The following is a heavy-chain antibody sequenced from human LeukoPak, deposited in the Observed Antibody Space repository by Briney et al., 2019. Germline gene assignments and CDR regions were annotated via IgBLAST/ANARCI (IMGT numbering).Heavy chain of an antibody. J-gene: IGHJ4*02. V-gene: IGHV4-4*07. CDR1: GGSISSYY. Sequence: SETLSLTRTVSGGSISSYYWSWIRQPAGKGLEWIGRIYTSGSTNYNPSLRSRVTMSVDTSKNQFSLKLSSVTAADTAVYYCARAEDYYGSGSYLDYWGQGTLVTVSS. CDR2: IYTSGST. D-gene: IGHD3-10*01. CDR3: ARAEDYYGSGSYLDY.